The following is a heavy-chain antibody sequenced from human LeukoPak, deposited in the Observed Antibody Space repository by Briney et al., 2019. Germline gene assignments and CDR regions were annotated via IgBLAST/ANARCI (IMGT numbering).Heavy chain of an antibody. CDR2: ISGTSSYI. J-gene: IGHJ3*02. Sequence: GGSLRLSCAASGFTSITYTMNWVRQAPGKGLEWVSSISGTSSYIYYADSVKGRFTISRDNAKNSLYLQMNSLRAEDTAVYYCASEGYGGNSDAFDIWGQGTMVTVS. CDR1: GFTSITYT. CDR3: ASEGYGGNSDAFDI. D-gene: IGHD4-23*01. V-gene: IGHV3-21*01.